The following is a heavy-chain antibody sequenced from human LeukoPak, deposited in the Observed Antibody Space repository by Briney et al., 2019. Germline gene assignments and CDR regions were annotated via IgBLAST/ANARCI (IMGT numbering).Heavy chain of an antibody. D-gene: IGHD4/OR15-4a*01. Sequence: SETLSLTCTVSGGSISNSSHYWGWIRQPPGKGLEWIGSIYYTGSTHYNPSLKSRVTISVDTSENQFSLKLSSVTAADTAVYYCARRPGEYGGNDFDYWGQGTLVTVSS. CDR3: ARRPGEYGGNDFDY. CDR1: GGSISNSSHY. CDR2: IYYTGST. V-gene: IGHV4-39*01. J-gene: IGHJ4*02.